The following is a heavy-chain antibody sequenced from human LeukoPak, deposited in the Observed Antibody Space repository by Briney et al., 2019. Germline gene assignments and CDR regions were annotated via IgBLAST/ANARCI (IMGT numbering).Heavy chain of an antibody. D-gene: IGHD5-12*01. CDR2: ISSSSSYT. V-gene: IGHV3-11*05. Sequence: AGGSLRLSCAASGFTFSDYYMSWIRQAPGKGLEWVSYISSSSSYTDYADSVKGRFTISRDNAKNSLNLQMNSLRAEDTAVYCCARDSGYSGYSDYWGQGTLVTVSS. CDR1: GFTFSDYY. J-gene: IGHJ4*02. CDR3: ARDSGYSGYSDY.